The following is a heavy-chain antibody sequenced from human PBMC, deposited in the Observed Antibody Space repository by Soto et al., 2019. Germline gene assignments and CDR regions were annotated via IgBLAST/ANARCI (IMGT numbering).Heavy chain of an antibody. J-gene: IGHJ4*02. V-gene: IGHV4-30-2*01. CDR1: GGSISSGGYS. D-gene: IGHD4-17*01. CDR3: ARAMTTVTTIDY. CDR2: IYHSGST. Sequence: PSETLSLTCAVSGGSISSGGYSWSCIRQPPGKGLEWIGYIYHSGSTYYNPSLKSRVTISVDRSKNQFSLKLSSVTAADTAVYYCARAMTTVTTIDYWGQGTLVTVSS.